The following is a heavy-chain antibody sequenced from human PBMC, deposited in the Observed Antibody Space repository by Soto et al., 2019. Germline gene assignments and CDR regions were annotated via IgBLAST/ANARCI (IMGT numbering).Heavy chain of an antibody. V-gene: IGHV3-23*01. CDR1: GFTFSNYG. J-gene: IGHJ4*02. D-gene: IGHD3-22*01. Sequence: GGSLRLSCAASGFTFSNYGMSWVRQAPGKGLEWVSGIGGSGETTYYADPVKGRFTISRDNSKNTLYLQMNSLRAEDTAVYYCATRAYYDSSGYYEYYFDYWGQGTLVTVSS. CDR3: ATRAYYDSSGYYEYYFDY. CDR2: IGGSGETT.